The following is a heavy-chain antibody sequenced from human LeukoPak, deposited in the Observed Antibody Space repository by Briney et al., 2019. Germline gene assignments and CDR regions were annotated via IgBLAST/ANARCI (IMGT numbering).Heavy chain of an antibody. CDR2: MNHNSGNT. D-gene: IGHD3-10*01. V-gene: IGHV1-8*01. CDR3: AREGYDYGSGSYYPYWDYYYGMDV. CDR1: GYTFTSYY. J-gene: IGHJ6*02. Sequence: ASLKVSCKASGYTFTSYYMNWVRQATGQGLEWMGWMNHNSGNTGYAQKLQGRVTMTRNTSISTAYMELSSLRSEDTAVYYCAREGYDYGSGSYYPYWDYYYGMDVWGQGTTVTVSS.